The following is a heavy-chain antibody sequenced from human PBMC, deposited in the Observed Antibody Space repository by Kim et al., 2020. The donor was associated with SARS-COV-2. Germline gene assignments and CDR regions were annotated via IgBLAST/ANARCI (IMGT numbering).Heavy chain of an antibody. CDR2: ASSDGSKT. J-gene: IGHJ4*02. Sequence: GGSLRLSCAASGFTFSRYTMHWVRQAPGKGLEWVTVASSDGSKTFYVDSVKGRFTISRDNSQNTLYLEMNSLRAEDTAIYYCAKDSKGWAIDYWGQGTLVSV. V-gene: IGHV3-33*06. CDR3: AKDSKGWAIDY. CDR1: GFTFSRYT.